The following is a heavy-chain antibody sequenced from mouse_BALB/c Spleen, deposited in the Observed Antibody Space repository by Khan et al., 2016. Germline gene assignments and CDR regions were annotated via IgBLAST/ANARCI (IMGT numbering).Heavy chain of an antibody. CDR3: ARSFGYRGFAY. Sequence: EVQLQESGPGLVKPSQSLSLTCTVSGYSITSDYAWNWIRQFPGNKLEWMGYISYSGSTNYNPSLKSRVSITRETSKNQVFLQLNSVTTEDTATYYCARSFGYRGFAYWGQGTLVTVSA. CDR1: GYSITSDYA. D-gene: IGHD2-2*01. CDR2: ISYSGST. V-gene: IGHV3-2*02. J-gene: IGHJ3*01.